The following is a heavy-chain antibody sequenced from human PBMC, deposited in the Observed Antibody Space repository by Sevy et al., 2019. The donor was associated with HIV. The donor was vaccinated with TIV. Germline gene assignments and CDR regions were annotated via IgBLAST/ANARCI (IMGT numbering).Heavy chain of an antibody. Sequence: GGCLRLSCAASGFTFSSYAMSWVRQAPGKGLEWVSAISGSGGSTYYADSVKGRFTISRDNSKNTLYLQMNSLRAEDTAVYYCAKEYYDFWSGYPNWFDPWGQGTLVTVSS. CDR3: AKEYYDFWSGYPNWFDP. V-gene: IGHV3-23*01. J-gene: IGHJ5*02. D-gene: IGHD3-3*01. CDR1: GFTFSSYA. CDR2: ISGSGGST.